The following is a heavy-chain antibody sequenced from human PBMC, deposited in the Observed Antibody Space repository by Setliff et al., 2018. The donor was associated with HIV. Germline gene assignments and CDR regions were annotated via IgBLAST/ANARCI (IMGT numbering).Heavy chain of an antibody. D-gene: IGHD3-10*01. V-gene: IGHV1-18*04. J-gene: IGHJ3*02. CDR2: VSVYNGNT. CDR1: GYSFTFYG. Sequence: ASVKVSCKASGYSFTFYGLHWVRQAPGQGLEWMGWVSVYNGNTKYAENFQDRLTLTTDASTGTGFMELRGLRSDDTAVYYCATPGVGAGAFDIWGRGTMVPSPQ. CDR3: ATPGVGAGAFDI.